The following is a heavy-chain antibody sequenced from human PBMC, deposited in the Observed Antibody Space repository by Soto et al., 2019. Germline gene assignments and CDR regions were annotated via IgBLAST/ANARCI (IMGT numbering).Heavy chain of an antibody. CDR1: GFTFSSYS. V-gene: IGHV3-21*01. CDR3: ARTGTRVAGAFDI. D-gene: IGHD1-1*01. J-gene: IGHJ3*02. Sequence: EVQLVESGGGLVKPGGSLRLSCAASGFTFSSYSMNWVRQAPGKGLEWVSSISSSSSYIYYADSVKGRFTISRDNAKNSLYLQMNSLRAEDTAVYYCARTGTRVAGAFDIWGQGTMVTVSS. CDR2: ISSSSSYI.